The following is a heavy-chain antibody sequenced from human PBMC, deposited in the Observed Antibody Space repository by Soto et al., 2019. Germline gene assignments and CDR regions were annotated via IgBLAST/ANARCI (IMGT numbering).Heavy chain of an antibody. CDR1: GGSFSGYY. D-gene: IGHD3-22*01. CDR3: ARVFGRYYYDSSGYYYSGEVNSWQDY. J-gene: IGHJ4*02. CDR2: INHSGST. Sequence: QVQLQQWGAGLLKPSETLSLTCAVYGGSFSGYYWSWIRQPPGKGLEWIGEINHSGSTNYNPSLKSRVTISVDTSKNQFSLKLSSVTAADTAVYYCARVFGRYYYDSSGYYYSGEVNSWQDYWGQGTLVTVSS. V-gene: IGHV4-34*01.